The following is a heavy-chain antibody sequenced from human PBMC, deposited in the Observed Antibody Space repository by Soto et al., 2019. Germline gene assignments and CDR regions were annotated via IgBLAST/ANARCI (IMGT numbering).Heavy chain of an antibody. CDR1: HATFTGYT. CDR2: ISSLSGNT. D-gene: IGHD4-17*01. V-gene: IGHV1-18*04. CDR3: ARGTVTSGRWFGP. J-gene: IGHJ5*02. Sequence: QVHLVQSETEVKEPGASVTVSCKTSHATFTGYTINWVRQAPGQGLEWLGWISSLSGNTYYARDFQGRLTMTTHTFATTAYMELRSLRSDDTSVYFCARGTVTSGRWFGPWGQGTLVTVSS.